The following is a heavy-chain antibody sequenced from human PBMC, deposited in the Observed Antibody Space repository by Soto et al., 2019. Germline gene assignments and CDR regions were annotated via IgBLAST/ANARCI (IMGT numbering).Heavy chain of an antibody. CDR2: VYSSGDT. V-gene: IGHV4-4*07. J-gene: IGHJ3*02. D-gene: IGHD3-3*01. Sequence: VQLQESGPGLVKPSQTLSLTCTVSGVSIGGYYWSWIRQPAGKGLEWIGRVYSSGDTNTNPSLTSRVTMSVDTSKNQFSLNLNSLTAADTAVDYCARVIWSGYYAFDIWGQGTMVTVSS. CDR3: ARVIWSGYYAFDI. CDR1: GVSIGGYY.